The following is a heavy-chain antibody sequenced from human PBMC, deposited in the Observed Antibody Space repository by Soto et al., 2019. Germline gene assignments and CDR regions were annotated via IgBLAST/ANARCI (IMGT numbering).Heavy chain of an antibody. CDR1: GFTFSSYW. V-gene: IGHV3-7*01. D-gene: IGHD2-2*01. CDR2: IKQDGSEK. J-gene: IGHJ6*02. CDR3: ARDCSTTSCYLAPYFYYGMDV. Sequence: AGGSLRLSCAASGFTFSSYWMSWVRQAPGKGLEWVANIKQDGSEKYYVDSVKGRFTISRDNAKKSLYLQMNSLRAEDTAVYYCARDCSTTSCYLAPYFYYGMDVWGQGTTVTVSS.